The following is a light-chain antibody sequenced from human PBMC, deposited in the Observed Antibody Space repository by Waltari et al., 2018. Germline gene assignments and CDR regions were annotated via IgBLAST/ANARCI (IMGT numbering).Light chain of an antibody. CDR2: DVT. Sequence: QSALTQPRSVSGSHGQSVTLSCPGTSRDVGGYDLVSWDQPHPGKAPKLMICDVTKRPSGVPDRFSGSKSGNTASLTISGLQAEDEADYCCCSYAGSYTHVVFGGGTKLTVL. CDR1: SRDVGGYDL. V-gene: IGLV2-11*01. J-gene: IGLJ2*01. CDR3: CSYAGSYTHVV.